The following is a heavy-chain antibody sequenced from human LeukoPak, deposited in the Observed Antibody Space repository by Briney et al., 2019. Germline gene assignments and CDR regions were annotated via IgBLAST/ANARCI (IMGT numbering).Heavy chain of an antibody. V-gene: IGHV4-31*03. D-gene: IGHD6-19*01. CDR3: ATSGWYSSLALDY. CDR1: GGSIGNGSYY. J-gene: IGHJ4*02. CDR2: IYYSGST. Sequence: PSETLSLTCTVAGGSIGNGSYYWSWIRQHPGKGLEWIGCIYYSGSTYYNPSLKSRLTISLDTSKNQFSLKLSSVTAADTAVYYCATSGWYSSLALDYWGQGTLVTVSS.